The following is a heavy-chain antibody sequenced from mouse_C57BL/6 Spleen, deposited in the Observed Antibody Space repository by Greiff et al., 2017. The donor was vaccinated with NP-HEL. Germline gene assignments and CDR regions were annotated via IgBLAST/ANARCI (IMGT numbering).Heavy chain of an antibody. D-gene: IGHD2-5*01. CDR2: IDPSDSET. J-gene: IGHJ4*01. Sequence: VQLKQPGAELVRPGSSVKLSCKASGYTFTSYWMHWVKQRPIQGLEWIGNIDPSDSETHYNQKFKDKATLTVDKSSSTAYMQLSSLTSEDSAVYYCACYSNPYAMDYWGQGTSVTVSS. V-gene: IGHV1-52*01. CDR3: ACYSNPYAMDY. CDR1: GYTFTSYW.